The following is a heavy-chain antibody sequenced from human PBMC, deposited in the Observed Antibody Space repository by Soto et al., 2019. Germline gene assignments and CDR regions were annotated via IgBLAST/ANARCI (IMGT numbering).Heavy chain of an antibody. V-gene: IGHV1-69*13. CDR3: ARGTDSSGTGAFDI. CDR2: IIPIFGTA. Sequence: SVKVSCKASGGTFSSYAISWVRQAPGQGLEWMGGIIPIFGTANYAQKFQGRVTITADESTSTAYMELSSLRSEDTAVYYCARGTDSSGTGAFDIWGQGTMVTVSS. J-gene: IGHJ3*02. D-gene: IGHD3-22*01. CDR1: GGTFSSYA.